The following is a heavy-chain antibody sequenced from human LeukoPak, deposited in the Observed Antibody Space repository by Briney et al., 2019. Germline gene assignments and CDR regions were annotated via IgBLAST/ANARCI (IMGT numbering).Heavy chain of an antibody. V-gene: IGHV4-30-2*03. D-gene: IGHD3-22*01. CDR3: ARHSRGYYDSTGYYYGSHAFDI. Sequence: SQTLSLTCTVSGGSINSGDNYWSWIRQPPGKGLEWIGSIYYSGTTYYNPSLKSRVTISVDTSRNQFSLKLSSVTAADTAVFHCARHSRGYYDSTGYYYGSHAFDIWGQGTMVTVSS. CDR2: IYYSGTT. J-gene: IGHJ3*02. CDR1: GGSINSGDNY.